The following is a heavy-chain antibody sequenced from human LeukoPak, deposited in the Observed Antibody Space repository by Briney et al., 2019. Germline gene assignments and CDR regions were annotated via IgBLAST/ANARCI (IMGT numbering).Heavy chain of an antibody. D-gene: IGHD1-26*01. J-gene: IGHJ3*02. V-gene: IGHV3-7*01. CDR2: IKQDGSEK. CDR3: ARDPYSGSYPGASDI. CDR1: GFTFSSYW. Sequence: GGSLRLSCAASGFTFSSYWMSWVRQAPGKGLEWVANIKQDGSEKYYVDSVKGRFTISRDNAKNSLYLQMNSLRAEDTAVYYCARDPYSGSYPGASDIWGQGTMVTVSS.